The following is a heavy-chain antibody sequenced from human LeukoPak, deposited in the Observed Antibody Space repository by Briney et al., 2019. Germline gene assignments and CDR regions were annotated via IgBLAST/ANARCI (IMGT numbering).Heavy chain of an antibody. CDR1: GGTSSSYS. J-gene: IGHJ4*02. CDR3: ARAPRYGGTEEDY. D-gene: IGHD4-23*01. Sequence: SVKVSCKTSGGTSSSYSISWVRQAPGQGLEWMGAIITVFGVPNPAQKFQDRLSITADESTNTVYMELSSLRSEDTAVYYCARAPRYGGTEEDYWGQGTLVTVSS. CDR2: IITVFGVP. V-gene: IGHV1-69*13.